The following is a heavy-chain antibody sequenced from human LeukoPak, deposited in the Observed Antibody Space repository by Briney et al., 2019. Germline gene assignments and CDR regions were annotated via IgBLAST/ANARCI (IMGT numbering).Heavy chain of an antibody. CDR3: AKGTSYHDY. V-gene: IGHV3-23*01. CDR2: IAGSSDST. D-gene: IGHD3-16*02. Sequence: GGSLRLSCAASGFTVSTNAMSWVRQAPGKGLEWVSGIAGSSDSTYYADSVEGRFTISRDNSKNTLCLQMNSLRAEDTAVYYCAKGTSYHDYWGQGTLVTVSS. J-gene: IGHJ4*02. CDR1: GFTVSTNA.